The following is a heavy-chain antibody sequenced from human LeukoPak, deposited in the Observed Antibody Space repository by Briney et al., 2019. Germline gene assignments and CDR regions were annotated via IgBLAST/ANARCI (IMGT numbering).Heavy chain of an antibody. D-gene: IGHD2-15*01. Sequence: VASVKVSCKASGYTFTSYDINWVRQAPGQGLEWMGWINPNSGGTNYAQKFQGRVTMTRDTSISTAYMELSRLRSDDTAVYYCARAPLRGYCSGGSCYSWFDPWGQGTLVTVSS. CDR1: GYTFTSYD. V-gene: IGHV1-2*02. CDR2: INPNSGGT. J-gene: IGHJ5*02. CDR3: ARAPLRGYCSGGSCYSWFDP.